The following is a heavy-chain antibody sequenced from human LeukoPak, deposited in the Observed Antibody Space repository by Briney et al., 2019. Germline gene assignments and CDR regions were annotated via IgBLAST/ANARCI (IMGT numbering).Heavy chain of an antibody. V-gene: IGHV1-18*01. CDR3: ARDERTAAAGTEGYFDY. Sequence: ASVKVSCKASGYTFTSYGISWVRQAPGQGLEWMGWISAYNGNTNYAQKLQGRVTMTTDTSTSTAYMELSSLRFDDTAVYYCARDERTAAAGTEGYFDYWGQGTLVTVSS. J-gene: IGHJ4*02. CDR1: GYTFTSYG. CDR2: ISAYNGNT. D-gene: IGHD6-13*01.